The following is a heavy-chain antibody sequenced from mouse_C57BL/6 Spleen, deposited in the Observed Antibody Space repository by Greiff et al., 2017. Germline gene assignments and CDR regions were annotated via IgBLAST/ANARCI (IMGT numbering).Heavy chain of an antibody. D-gene: IGHD2-5*01. CDR1: GFTFTDYY. CDR2: IRNKANGYTT. Sequence: EVKLVESGGGLVQPGGSLSLSCAASGFTFTDYYMSWVRQPPGKALEWLGFIRNKANGYTTEYSASVKGRFTISRDNSQSILYLQMNALRAEDSATYYCARSGYSNGAMDYWGQRTSVTVSS. V-gene: IGHV7-3*01. J-gene: IGHJ4*01. CDR3: ARSGYSNGAMDY.